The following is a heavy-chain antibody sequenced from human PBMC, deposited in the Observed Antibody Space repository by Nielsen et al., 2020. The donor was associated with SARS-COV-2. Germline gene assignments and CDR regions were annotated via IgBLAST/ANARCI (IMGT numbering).Heavy chain of an antibody. D-gene: IGHD6-13*01. CDR3: ARHRWQQLVPTY. CDR1: GGSISSGSYY. CDR2: IYYTGSA. Sequence: SETLSLTCTVSGGSISSGSYYWRWIRQSPGKGLDWLGYIYYTGSANYNPSLKSRVTISIDPSKNQFSLNLTSGTAADTAVYYCARHRWQQLVPTYWGQGTLVTVSS. J-gene: IGHJ4*02. V-gene: IGHV4-61*01.